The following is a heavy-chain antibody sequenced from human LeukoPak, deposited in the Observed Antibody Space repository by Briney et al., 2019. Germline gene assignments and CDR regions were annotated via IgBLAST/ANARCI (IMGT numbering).Heavy chain of an antibody. Sequence: GASVKVSCKASGYTFTGYYIHWVRQAPGQGFEWMGWINPNSGGTNYAQKFQGRVTMTRDTSISTVYMELSRLRSDDTAVYYCARDNDYDGYSENAFDIWGQGTMVSVSS. CDR3: ARDNDYDGYSENAFDI. CDR2: INPNSGGT. D-gene: IGHD4-23*01. J-gene: IGHJ3*02. V-gene: IGHV1-2*02. CDR1: GYTFTGYY.